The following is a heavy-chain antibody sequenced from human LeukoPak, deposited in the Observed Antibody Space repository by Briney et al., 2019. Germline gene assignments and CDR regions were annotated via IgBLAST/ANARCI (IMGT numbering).Heavy chain of an antibody. J-gene: IGHJ4*02. D-gene: IGHD2-15*01. CDR3: ARVSCSGGSCYSFDY. CDR2: IYYSGST. Sequence: SQTLSLTCTVSGGSISSGDYYWSWIHQPPGKGLEWIGYIYYSGSTYYNPSLKSRVTISVDTSKNQFSLKLSSVTAADTAVYYCARVSCSGGSCYSFDYWGQGTLVTVSS. CDR1: GGSISSGDYY. V-gene: IGHV4-30-4*01.